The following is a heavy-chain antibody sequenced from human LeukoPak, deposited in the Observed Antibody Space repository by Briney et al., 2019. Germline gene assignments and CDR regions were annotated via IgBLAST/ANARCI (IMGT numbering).Heavy chain of an antibody. Sequence: KPSETLSXTCTVXXXXXXSYYWXXXXXPXGXGLEWIGYIHXXXSXKYNPSLKSRVTMXVDTSKNQFSLXLTSVTAADTXXXYCSRGRNTLXPWXXGSLVTVSS. CDR2: IHXXXSX. CDR3: SRGRNTLXP. V-gene: IGHV4-59*01. J-gene: IGHJ5*02. CDR1: XXXXXSYY.